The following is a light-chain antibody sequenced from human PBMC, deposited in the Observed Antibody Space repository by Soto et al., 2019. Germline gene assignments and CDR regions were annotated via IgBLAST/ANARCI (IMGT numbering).Light chain of an antibody. V-gene: IGKV3-15*01. CDR3: QHYNTWPQT. CDR1: QSIGSN. CDR2: GAS. J-gene: IGKJ1*01. Sequence: EIVMTQSPATLSVSPGERATLSCRASQSIGSNLAWYQQKPGQAPRLLIYGASTRAPGIPARFSGSGSGTECTLSISSLQSEDFAVYSCQHYNTWPQTFGQGNKVEIK.